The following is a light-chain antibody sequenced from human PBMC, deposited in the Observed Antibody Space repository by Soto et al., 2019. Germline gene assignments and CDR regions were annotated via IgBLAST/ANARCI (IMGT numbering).Light chain of an antibody. CDR2: DVS. CDR3: CSYAGSPYV. Sequence: QSVLTQPRSVSGSPGQSVTISCTGTSSDVGGYNYVSWYQQHPGKAPKLMIYDVSKRPSGVPDRFSGSKSGNTASLTISGLQADDEADYYCCSYAGSPYVFGIGTKVTVL. CDR1: SSDVGGYNY. V-gene: IGLV2-11*01. J-gene: IGLJ1*01.